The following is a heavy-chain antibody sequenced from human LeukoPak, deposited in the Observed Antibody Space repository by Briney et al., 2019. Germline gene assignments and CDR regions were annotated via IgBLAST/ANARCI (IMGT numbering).Heavy chain of an antibody. D-gene: IGHD1-7*01. J-gene: IGHJ4*02. CDR3: ARENFERYF. Sequence: PSETLSLTCTVDGYSITSGYFWAWIRQPPGKGLEWIGSISHSGSTSYNPSLKSRVTISVDTSKNQFSLKLNSVTAADTAVYYCARENFERYFWGQGTLVTVSS. V-gene: IGHV4-38-2*02. CDR1: GYSITSGYF. CDR2: ISHSGST.